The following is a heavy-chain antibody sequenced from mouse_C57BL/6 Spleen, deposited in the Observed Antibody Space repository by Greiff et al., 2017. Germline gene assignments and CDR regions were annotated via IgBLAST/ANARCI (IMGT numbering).Heavy chain of an antibody. J-gene: IGHJ1*03. CDR3: ARGSIYYYGSSHWYFDV. D-gene: IGHD1-1*01. Sequence: VQLKESGPGLAKPSQTLSLTCSVTGYSITSDYWNWIRKFPGNKLEYMGYISYSGSTYYNPSLKSRITITRDTSKNQYYLQLNSVTTEDTATYYCARGSIYYYGSSHWYFDVWGTGTTVTVSS. CDR1: GYSITSDY. V-gene: IGHV3-8*01. CDR2: ISYSGST.